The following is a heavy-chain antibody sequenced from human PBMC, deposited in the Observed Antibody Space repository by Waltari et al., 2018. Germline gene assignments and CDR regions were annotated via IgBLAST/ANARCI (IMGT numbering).Heavy chain of an antibody. CDR1: GFTFSSYW. D-gene: IGHD3-9*01. V-gene: IGHV3-74*01. Sequence: EVQLVESGGGLVQPGGSLRLSCAASGFTFSSYWMHWVRQAHGKGRVWVSRINTDGSSTSYADSVKGRFTISRDNAKNTLYLQMNSLRAEDTAVYYCASLQGDILTGYPLWAFDIWGQGTMVTVSS. CDR3: ASLQGDILTGYPLWAFDI. J-gene: IGHJ3*02. CDR2: INTDGSST.